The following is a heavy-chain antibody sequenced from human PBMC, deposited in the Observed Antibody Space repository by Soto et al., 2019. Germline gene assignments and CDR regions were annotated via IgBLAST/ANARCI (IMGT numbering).Heavy chain of an antibody. CDR3: ARHEALVTPFDY. D-gene: IGHD3-9*01. V-gene: IGHV4-59*08. CDR1: GGSISSYY. CDR2: IYYSGST. Sequence: SETLSLTCTVSGGSISSYYWSWIRQPPGKGLEWIGYIYYSGSTNYNPSLKSRVTISVDTSKNQFSLKLSSVTAADTAVYYCARHEALVTPFDYWGQGTLVTAPQ. J-gene: IGHJ4*02.